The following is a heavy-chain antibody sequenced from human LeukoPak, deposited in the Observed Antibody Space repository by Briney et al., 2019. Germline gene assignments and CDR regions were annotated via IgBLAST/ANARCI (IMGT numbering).Heavy chain of an antibody. J-gene: IGHJ6*03. Sequence: ASVKVSCKASGYTFTGYYMHWVRQAPGQGLEWMGWINPNSGGTNYAQKFQGRVTMTRDTSISTAYMELSRLRSDDTAVYYCARAGGYSGYDWPYYYYYMDVWGKGTTVTVSS. CDR1: GYTFTGYY. CDR3: ARAGGYSGYDWPYYYYYMDV. D-gene: IGHD5-12*01. CDR2: INPNSGGT. V-gene: IGHV1-2*02.